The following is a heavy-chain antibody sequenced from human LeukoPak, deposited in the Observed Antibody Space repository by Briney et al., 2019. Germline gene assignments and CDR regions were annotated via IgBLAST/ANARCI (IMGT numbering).Heavy chain of an antibody. CDR1: GGTFSSYA. J-gene: IGHJ4*02. D-gene: IGHD3-9*01. CDR2: IIPILGIA. CDR3: ATHLSILTGYYNGGPYYFDY. V-gene: IGHV1-69*04. Sequence: GSSVKVSCKASGGTFSSYAISWVRQAPGQGLEWMGGIIPILGIANYAQKFQGRVTITADKSTSTAYMELSSLRSEDTAVYYCATHLSILTGYYNGGPYYFDYWGQGTLVTVSS.